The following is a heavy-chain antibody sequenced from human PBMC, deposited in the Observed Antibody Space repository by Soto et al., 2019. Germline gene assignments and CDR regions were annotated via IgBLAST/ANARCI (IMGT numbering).Heavy chain of an antibody. CDR1: GFSFSSYR. V-gene: IGHV3-74*01. CDR3: AREVGTTWFDP. D-gene: IGHD1-1*01. J-gene: IGHJ5*02. Sequence: PGGSLRLSCAASGFSFSSYRMHWVRQAPGKGLVWVSRINTDGSSTSYADSVKGRFTFSRDNAKNTLYLQMNSLRAEDTAVYYCAREVGTTWFDPWGQGTLVTVSS. CDR2: INTDGSST.